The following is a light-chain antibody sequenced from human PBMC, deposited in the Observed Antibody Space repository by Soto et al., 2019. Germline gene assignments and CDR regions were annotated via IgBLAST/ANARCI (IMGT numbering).Light chain of an antibody. V-gene: IGLV2-23*01. CDR1: SSDVGSYNL. CDR2: EGS. Sequence: QSVLTQPASVSGSPGQSITISCTGTSSDVGSYNLVSWYQQHPGKAPKLMIYEGSKRPSVVSNRFSGSKSGNTASLTISGLQAEDEADYYCCSYAGSSTYVFGNGTKVTV. J-gene: IGLJ1*01. CDR3: CSYAGSSTYV.